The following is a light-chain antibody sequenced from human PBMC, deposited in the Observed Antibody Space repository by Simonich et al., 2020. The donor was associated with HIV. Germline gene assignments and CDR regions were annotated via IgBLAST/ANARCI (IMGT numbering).Light chain of an antibody. J-gene: IGKJ1*01. CDR1: PGISSW. V-gene: IGKV1-12*01. Sequence: DLQMTQSPSSVSASVGDRVTISCRASPGISSWLAWYQHKPGKAPRLLMYAASSLQSGVPSRFSGRGSGTKFTLTISSLQPDNFATYYCQLYNSHFPTFGQGTKVEIK. CDR3: QLYNSHFPT. CDR2: AAS.